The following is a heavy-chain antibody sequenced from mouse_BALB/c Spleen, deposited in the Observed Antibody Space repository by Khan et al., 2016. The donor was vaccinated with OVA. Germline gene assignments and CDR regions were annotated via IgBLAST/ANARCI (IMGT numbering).Heavy chain of an antibody. J-gene: IGHJ2*01. Sequence: VQLQQSGPELVKPGASVKVSCKATGYSFTDYNMFWVKQSHGKSLEWIGYIDPYNGGTSYNQKFKGKATLTVDKSSSTAFMHLSSLTSEDSAVFYCARTDSYGSSYYFDYWGQGTTLTVSS. V-gene: IGHV1S135*01. D-gene: IGHD1-1*01. CDR2: IDPYNGGT. CDR1: GYSFTDYN. CDR3: ARTDSYGSSYYFDY.